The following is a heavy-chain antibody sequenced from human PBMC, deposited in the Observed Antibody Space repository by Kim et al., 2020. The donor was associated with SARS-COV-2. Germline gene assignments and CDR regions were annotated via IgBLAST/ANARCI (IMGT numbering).Heavy chain of an antibody. Sequence: SETLSLPCTVSGGSISSSSYYWGWIRQPPGKGLEWTGSIYYSGSTYYNPSLKSRVTISVDTSKNQFSLKLSSVTAADTAVYYCASNDGNPDTSYYYYGM. CDR1: GGSISSSSYY. CDR2: IYYSGST. D-gene: IGHD1-1*01. V-gene: IGHV4-39*01. J-gene: IGHJ6*01. CDR3: ASNDGNPDTSYYYYGM.